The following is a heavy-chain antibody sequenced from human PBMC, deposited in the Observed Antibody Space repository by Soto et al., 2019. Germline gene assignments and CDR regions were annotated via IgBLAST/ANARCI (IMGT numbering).Heavy chain of an antibody. CDR3: ATSEGSDGYSFEY. CDR2: IIPMFGTP. J-gene: IGHJ4*02. D-gene: IGHD5-12*01. V-gene: IGHV1-69*01. Sequence: VNVSCKASGVTFNRQDMRWVRQAPGQGLEWMGGIIPMFGTPHYAEKFQDRVTITADESTGTAYLELSSLTSEDTAVYYCATSEGSDGYSFEYWGPRTLVSVSS. CDR1: GVTFNRQD.